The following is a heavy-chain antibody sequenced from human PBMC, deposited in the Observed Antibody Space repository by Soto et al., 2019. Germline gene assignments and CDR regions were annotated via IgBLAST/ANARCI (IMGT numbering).Heavy chain of an antibody. CDR2: ISSDGSST. Sequence: VGFLTLCCAASGFTFSSYGMRWIRKDPGKGLVWVSLISSDGSSTSYADSGNGRFTVSRDTAKNTLYLQMNSLRAEDTAVYYCARNWVVSAVTGRNYYYYYGMGVWGQGPTVTVSS. V-gene: IGHV3-74*01. D-gene: IGHD2-15*01. J-gene: IGHJ6*02. CDR3: ARNWVVSAVTGRNYYYYYGMGV. CDR1: GFTFSSYG.